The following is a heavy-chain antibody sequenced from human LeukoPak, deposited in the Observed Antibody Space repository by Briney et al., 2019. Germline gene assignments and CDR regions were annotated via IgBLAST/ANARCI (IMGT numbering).Heavy chain of an antibody. J-gene: IGHJ5*02. D-gene: IGHD4-17*01. CDR1: GFTFTNYW. V-gene: IGHV3-7*01. CDR3: ARDLGYGALDP. Sequence: GGSLRLSCAASGFTFTNYWMNWVRQAPGKGLEWVALINPDGSQTNYVDSVKGRFTISRDNAEKSLYPQMNSLRAEDTAVYYCARDLGYGALDPWGQGTLVTVSS. CDR2: INPDGSQT.